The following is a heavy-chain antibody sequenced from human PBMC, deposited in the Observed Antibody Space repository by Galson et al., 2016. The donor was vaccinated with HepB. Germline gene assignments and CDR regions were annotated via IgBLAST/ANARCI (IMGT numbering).Heavy chain of an antibody. CDR1: GHSFTSYY. D-gene: IGHD3-10*01. CDR3: ARGIIMISASYEAFHF. V-gene: IGHV1-46*01. J-gene: IGHJ3*01. CDR2: INPSAGNT. Sequence: SVKVSCKASGHSFTSYYMHWVRQAPGQGPEWMGVINPSAGNTIYAQKFQGRITMTRDTSTSTLYMARSSLTSEDTAAYYCARGIIMISASYEAFHFWGQGAIVPVPS.